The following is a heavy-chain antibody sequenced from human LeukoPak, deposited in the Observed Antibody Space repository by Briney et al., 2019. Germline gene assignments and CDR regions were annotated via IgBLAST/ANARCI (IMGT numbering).Heavy chain of an antibody. CDR1: GFTFSSYW. D-gene: IGHD3-22*01. CDR3: AKDLLNYYDSSDY. V-gene: IGHV3-23*01. Sequence: GGSLRLSCAASGFTFSSYWMSWVRQAPGKGLEWVSVISGSGASTYYADSVKGRFTISRDNSKNTLYLQMNSLRAEDTAVYYCAKDLLNYYDSSDYWGQGTLVTVSS. J-gene: IGHJ4*02. CDR2: ISGSGAST.